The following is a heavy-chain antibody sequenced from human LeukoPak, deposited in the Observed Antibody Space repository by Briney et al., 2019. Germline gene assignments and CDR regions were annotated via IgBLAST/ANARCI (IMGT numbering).Heavy chain of an antibody. CDR3: ARHGRYSSSWYARLDY. Sequence: PSETLSLTCAVYGGSFSGYYWSWIRQPPGKGLEWIGEINHSGSTNYNPSLKSRVTISVDTSKNQFSLKLSSVTAADTAVYYCARHGRYSSSWYARLDYWGQGTLVTVSS. J-gene: IGHJ4*02. CDR2: INHSGST. CDR1: GGSFSGYY. D-gene: IGHD6-13*01. V-gene: IGHV4-34*01.